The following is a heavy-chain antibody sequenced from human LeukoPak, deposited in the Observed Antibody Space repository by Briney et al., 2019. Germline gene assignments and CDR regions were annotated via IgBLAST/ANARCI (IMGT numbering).Heavy chain of an antibody. Sequence: GGSLRLSCTASGFTFGDHAMSWVRQAPGKGLEWVGFIRSKTYGGTTEYAASVKGRFTISRDDSKSIAYLQMNSLKTEDTAVYYCTRGAIQQWLYYGMDVWGQGTTVTVSS. CDR1: GFTFGDHA. CDR2: IRSKTYGGTT. J-gene: IGHJ6*02. V-gene: IGHV3-49*04. CDR3: TRGAIQQWLYYGMDV. D-gene: IGHD5-18*01.